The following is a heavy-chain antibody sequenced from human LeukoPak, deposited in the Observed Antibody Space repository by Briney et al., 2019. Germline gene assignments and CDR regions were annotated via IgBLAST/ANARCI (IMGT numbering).Heavy chain of an antibody. CDR1: GYSFASYW. Sequence: GESLKISCKGSGYSFASYWIGWVRPMPGKCLEWMGTIYPGDSDTRYSPSFQGRVTISADMSINTAYLQWSSLKASDTAMYYCARRVSYYGSDYWGQGTLVIVSS. CDR3: ARRVSYYGSDY. J-gene: IGHJ4*02. V-gene: IGHV5-51*01. D-gene: IGHD3-10*01. CDR2: IYPGDSDT.